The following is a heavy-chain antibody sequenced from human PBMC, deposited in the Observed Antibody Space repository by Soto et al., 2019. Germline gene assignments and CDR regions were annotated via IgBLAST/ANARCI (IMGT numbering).Heavy chain of an antibody. CDR3: ARFEGGASGTYGLDV. V-gene: IGHV3-23*01. D-gene: IGHD3-10*01. CDR1: GFTFGNYA. J-gene: IGHJ6*02. CDR2: LSNSGGTT. Sequence: GGSLRLSCAGSGFTFGNYAMGWVRQAPGKGLEWVSVLSNSGGTTYYADSVKGRFTISRDNFKNTLYLQLDSLRAEDTAIYYCARFEGGASGTYGLDVWGQGTTVTVSS.